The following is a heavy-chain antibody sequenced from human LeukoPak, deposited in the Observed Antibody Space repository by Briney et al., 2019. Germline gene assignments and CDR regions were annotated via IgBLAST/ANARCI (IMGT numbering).Heavy chain of an antibody. CDR2: IKQDGSEK. CDR1: GFTFTNNF. Sequence: PGGSLRLSCAASGFTFTNNFMSWVRQAPGKGLEWVANIKQDGSEKYYVDSVKGRFTISRDNAKNSLYLQMNSLRAEDTAVYYCARSGWNDYWGQGTLVTVSS. CDR3: ARSGWNDY. D-gene: IGHD1-1*01. J-gene: IGHJ4*02. V-gene: IGHV3-7*01.